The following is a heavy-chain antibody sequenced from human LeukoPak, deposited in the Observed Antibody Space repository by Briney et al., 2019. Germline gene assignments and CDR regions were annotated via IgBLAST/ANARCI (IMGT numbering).Heavy chain of an antibody. CDR2: VYYSGST. V-gene: IGHV4-59*01. D-gene: IGHD2-2*01. CDR3: AGYQRTGLSATGLDY. J-gene: IGHJ4*02. CDR1: GGSINNNY. Sequence: SETLSLTCTVSGGSINNNYWSWIRQPPGKGLEWIGYVYYSGSTKYNPSLKGRVTMSVDTSKNQFSLRLSSFTAADTAVYYCAGYQRTGLSATGLDYWGQGTLVTVSS.